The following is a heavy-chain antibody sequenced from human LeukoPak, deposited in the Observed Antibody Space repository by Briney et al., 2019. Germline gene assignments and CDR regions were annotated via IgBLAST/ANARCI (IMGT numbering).Heavy chain of an antibody. CDR2: VNRDGSET. Sequence: PGGSLRLSCEGSAFIFSGHWMNWVRQTPGKGPEWVANVNRDGSETYYLDSVKGRFTISRDNAKNSLYLQMNSLRAEDTALYYCVRNNAMDVWGQGTTVIVSS. CDR3: VRNNAMDV. V-gene: IGHV3-7*03. J-gene: IGHJ6*02. CDR1: AFIFSGHW. D-gene: IGHD2-8*01.